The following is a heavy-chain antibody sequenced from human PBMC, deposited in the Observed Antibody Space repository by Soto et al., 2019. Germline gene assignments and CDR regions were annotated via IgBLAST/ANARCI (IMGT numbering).Heavy chain of an antibody. J-gene: IGHJ4*02. CDR2: IGPYNGNT. V-gene: IGHV1-18*04. CDR1: GYFFTSYG. Sequence: ASVKVSCKASGYFFTSYGITWVRQAPGQGLEWMGWIGPYNGNTKYAQNFQGRVTMTTDTSTSTAYMEVRRLRSDDPAVYYCAREFGSDLSAPGAVFDYWGQGTMVPVSS. D-gene: IGHD3-3*01. CDR3: AREFGSDLSAPGAVFDY.